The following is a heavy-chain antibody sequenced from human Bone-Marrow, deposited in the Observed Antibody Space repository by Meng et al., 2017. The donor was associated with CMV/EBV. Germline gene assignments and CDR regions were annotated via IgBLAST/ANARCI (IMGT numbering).Heavy chain of an antibody. Sequence: ASVKVSCKASGYTFTSYYMHWVRQAPGQGLEWMGIINPSGGSTSYAQKFQGRVTMTRDTSTSTVYMELSSLRSEDTAVYYCARCLKYSSSWYRGSGVGSPDRWGQGTLVTVSS. J-gene: IGHJ5*02. D-gene: IGHD6-13*01. CDR2: INPSGGST. CDR3: ARCLKYSSSWYRGSGVGSPDR. CDR1: GYTFTSYY. V-gene: IGHV1-46*01.